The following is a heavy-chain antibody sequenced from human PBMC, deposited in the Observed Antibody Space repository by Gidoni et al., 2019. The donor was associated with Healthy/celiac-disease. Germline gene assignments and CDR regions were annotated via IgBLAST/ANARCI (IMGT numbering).Heavy chain of an antibody. CDR1: GRALSSSRYH. J-gene: IGHJ4*02. D-gene: IGHD6-13*01. CDR2: IYYSGST. Sequence: LQLQESGPGLVKPSETLSLTSPVPGRALSSSRYHWGLIRQPPGKGLEWLGSIYYSGSTYYNPSLTTRVTISVDTSKTQFSLKLSSVTAADTAVYYWARQGGIAAAGTVDYWGQGTLVTVSS. V-gene: IGHV4-39*01. CDR3: ARQGGIAAAGTVDY.